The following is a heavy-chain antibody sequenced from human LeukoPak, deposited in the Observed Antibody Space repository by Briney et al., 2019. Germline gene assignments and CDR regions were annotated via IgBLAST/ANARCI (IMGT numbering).Heavy chain of an antibody. Sequence: GGSLRLSCAASGFTLSSYSMNWVRQAPGKGVEWVPSISSSSSYIYYADSVKGRFTISRDNAKTPLYLQMTTLSAGDTAVYYCARGKGGGDYWGQGTLVTVSS. J-gene: IGHJ4*02. D-gene: IGHD3-16*01. CDR1: GFTLSSYS. CDR3: ARGKGGGDY. V-gene: IGHV3-21*01. CDR2: ISSSSSYI.